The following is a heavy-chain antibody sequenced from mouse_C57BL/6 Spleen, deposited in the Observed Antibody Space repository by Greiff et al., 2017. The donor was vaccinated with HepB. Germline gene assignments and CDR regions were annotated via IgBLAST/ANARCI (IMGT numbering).Heavy chain of an antibody. V-gene: IGHV1-82*01. CDR3: ARDDYTWFAY. J-gene: IGHJ3*01. Sequence: QVQLKESGPELVKPGASVKISCKASGYAFSSSWMNWVKQRPGKGLEWIGRLYPGDGDTNYNGKFKGKATLTADKSSSTAYMQLSSLTSEDSAVYFCARDDYTWFAYWGQGTLVTVSA. CDR1: GYAFSSSW. CDR2: LYPGDGDT. D-gene: IGHD2-4*01.